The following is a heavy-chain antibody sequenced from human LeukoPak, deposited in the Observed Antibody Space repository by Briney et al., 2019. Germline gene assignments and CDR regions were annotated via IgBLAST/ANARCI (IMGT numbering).Heavy chain of an antibody. D-gene: IGHD2-21*01. CDR1: GYTFTSYG. V-gene: IGHV1-18*01. CDR2: ISAYNGNT. CDR3: ARVSENLLWWAARAYYYMDV. Sequence: GASVKVSCKASGYTFTSYGISWVRQAPGQGLEWMGWISAYNGNTNYAQKLQGRVTMTTDTSTSTAYMELRSLRSDDTAVYYCARVSENLLWWAARAYYYMDVWGKGTTVTVSS. J-gene: IGHJ6*03.